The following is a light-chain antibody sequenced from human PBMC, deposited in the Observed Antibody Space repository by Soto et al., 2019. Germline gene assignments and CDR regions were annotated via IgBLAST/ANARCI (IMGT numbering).Light chain of an antibody. J-gene: IGLJ2*01. Sequence: QSVLTQPASVSGSPGQSITISCIGTSSDVGSYNLVSWYQQHPGKAPKVLIYEVSERPSGVSNRFSGSKSGNTASLTISGLQAEDEAEYSCCSYACSRTHVLFGGGTKLTVL. CDR2: EVS. CDR1: SSDVGSYNL. V-gene: IGLV2-23*02. CDR3: CSYACSRTHVL.